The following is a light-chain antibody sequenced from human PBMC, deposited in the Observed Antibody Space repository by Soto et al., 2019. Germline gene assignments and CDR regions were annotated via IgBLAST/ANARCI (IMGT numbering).Light chain of an antibody. Sequence: EIVMTQSPATLSVSPGERATLSCRASQSVGSNLAWYQQKPGQAPRLLIHGASTRAPGFPARFSGSGSGTDFTLTISSLQSEDFAVYYCQQYDNWPWTVGQGTKGDIK. V-gene: IGKV3-15*01. CDR1: QSVGSN. CDR3: QQYDNWPWT. CDR2: GAS. J-gene: IGKJ1*01.